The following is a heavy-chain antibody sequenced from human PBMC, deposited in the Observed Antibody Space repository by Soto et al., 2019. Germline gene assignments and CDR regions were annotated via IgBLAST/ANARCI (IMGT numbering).Heavy chain of an antibody. CDR2: IFWNDER. D-gene: IGHD1-26*01. CDR1: GFSLSKARIG. CDR3: ARALREGLPIYYFDS. Sequence: SGPTLVNPTQTLTLTCTISGFSLSKARIGVSWIRQPPGKALEWLAHIFWNDERSYNTSLKSRLTISRDTSKSQVVLTMTNVDPVDTGTYFCARALREGLPIYYFDSWGQGTLVTVSS. J-gene: IGHJ4*02. V-gene: IGHV2-26*03.